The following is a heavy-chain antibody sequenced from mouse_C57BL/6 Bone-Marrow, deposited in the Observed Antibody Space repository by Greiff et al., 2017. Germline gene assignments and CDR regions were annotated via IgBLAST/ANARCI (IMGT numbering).Heavy chain of an antibody. CDR1: GYTFTDYE. CDR2: IDPETGGT. Sequence: VQLQQPGAELVRPGASVTLSCKASGYTFTDYEMHWVKQTPVHGLEWIGAIDPETGGTAYNQKFKGKAILTADKSSSTAYMELRSLTSEDSAVYYCTRWLLPFFDYWGQGTTLTVSS. CDR3: TRWLLPFFDY. D-gene: IGHD2-3*01. V-gene: IGHV1-15*01. J-gene: IGHJ2*01.